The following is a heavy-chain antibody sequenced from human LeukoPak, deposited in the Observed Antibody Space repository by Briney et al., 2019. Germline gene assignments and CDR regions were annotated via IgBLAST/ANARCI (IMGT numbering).Heavy chain of an antibody. V-gene: IGHV4-34*01. Sequence: PSETLSLTCAVYGGSFSGYYWSWIRQPPGKGLEWIGEINHSGSTNYNPSLKSRATISVDTSKNQFSLKLSSVTAADTAVYYCARGTLSDEPPFDYWGQGTLVTVSS. D-gene: IGHD1-14*01. CDR3: ARGTLSDEPPFDY. CDR2: INHSGST. J-gene: IGHJ4*02. CDR1: GGSFSGYY.